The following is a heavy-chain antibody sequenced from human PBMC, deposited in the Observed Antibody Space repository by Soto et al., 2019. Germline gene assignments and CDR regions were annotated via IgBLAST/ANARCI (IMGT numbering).Heavy chain of an antibody. V-gene: IGHV3-23*01. CDR3: ARVPSGYGSDY. J-gene: IGHJ4*02. CDR2: IGASGGTT. CDR1: GFTFSNYA. D-gene: IGHD5-12*01. Sequence: GGSLRLSCAASGFTFSNYAMSWVRQAPGKGLEWVSSIGASGGTTYYADSAKGRFTISRDSSKNTLYLQMNSLRVDDTAAYYCARVPSGYGSDYWGKGT.